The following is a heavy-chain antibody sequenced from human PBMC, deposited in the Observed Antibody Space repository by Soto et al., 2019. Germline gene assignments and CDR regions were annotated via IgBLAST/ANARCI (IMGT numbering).Heavy chain of an antibody. D-gene: IGHD3-3*01. V-gene: IGHV1-3*01. Sequence: ASVKVSCKASGYTFTSYAMHWVRQAPGQRLEWMGWINAGNGNTKYSQKFQGRVTITRDTSASTAYMELSSLRSEDTAVYYCARGRTYYDFWSGYYCDYWGQGTLVTVSS. CDR1: GYTFTSYA. CDR3: ARGRTYYDFWSGYYCDY. J-gene: IGHJ4*02. CDR2: INAGNGNT.